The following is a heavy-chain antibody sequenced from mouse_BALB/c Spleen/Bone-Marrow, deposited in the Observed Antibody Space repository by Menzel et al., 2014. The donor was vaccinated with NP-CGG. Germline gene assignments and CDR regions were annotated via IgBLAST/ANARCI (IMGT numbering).Heavy chain of an antibody. D-gene: IGHD1-2*01. CDR1: GFNIKDTY. CDR3: ARYRLGTYFDY. V-gene: IGHV14-3*02. Sequence: VQLKESGAELVKPGASVKLSCTASGFNIKDTYMHWVKPRPEQGLEWIGRIDPANGNTKYDPKFQGKATITADASSNTAYLQLSSLTSEDTAVYYCARYRLGTYFDYWGQGTPLTGSS. CDR2: IDPANGNT. J-gene: IGHJ2*01.